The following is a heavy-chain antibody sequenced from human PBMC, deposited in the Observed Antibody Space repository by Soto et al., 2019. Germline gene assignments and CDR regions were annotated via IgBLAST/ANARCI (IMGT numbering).Heavy chain of an antibody. Sequence: GGSLRLSCVGSGFTFSNHWMNWVRQAPGQGLEWVANIKADGSEKYYVDSVKGRFTISRDNAKNSLYLQMNSLRAEDTAVYYCARARGVDYWGRGTQVAVSS. J-gene: IGHJ4*02. CDR2: IKADGSEK. V-gene: IGHV3-7*03. D-gene: IGHD3-16*01. CDR1: GFTFSNHW. CDR3: ARARGVDY.